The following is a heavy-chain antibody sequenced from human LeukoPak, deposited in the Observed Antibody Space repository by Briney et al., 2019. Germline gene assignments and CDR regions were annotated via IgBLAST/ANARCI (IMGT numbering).Heavy chain of an antibody. J-gene: IGHJ4*02. V-gene: IGHV3-74*01. D-gene: IGHD2-2*02. CDR2: INHDDTSS. CDR1: GFTFSTYW. Sequence: PGGSLRLSCAASGFTFSTYWMHWVRQAPGKGLVWVSRINHDDTSSNYADSVKGRFTISRDNAKNSLYLQMNSLRAEDTAVYYCARAHCSATSCYIWGQGTLVTVSS. CDR3: ARAHCSATSCYI.